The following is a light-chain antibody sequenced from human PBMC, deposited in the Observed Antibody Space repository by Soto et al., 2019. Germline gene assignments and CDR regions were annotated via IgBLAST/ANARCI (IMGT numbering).Light chain of an antibody. CDR1: SGHSTYT. V-gene: IGLV4-60*03. Sequence: QPVLTQSSSASASLGSSVKITCTLSSGHSTYTIAWHQQQPGKAPRYLMKVERSGRNNKGSGVPDRFSGSSSGADRYLTISNLQSGDEADYYCETWDSNTHAVFGGGTKVTVL. J-gene: IGLJ3*02. CDR3: ETWDSNTHAV. CDR2: VERSGRN.